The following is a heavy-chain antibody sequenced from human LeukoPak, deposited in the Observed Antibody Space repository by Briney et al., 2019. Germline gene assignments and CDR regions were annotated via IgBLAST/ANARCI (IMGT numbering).Heavy chain of an antibody. Sequence: PGGSLRLSCTVSGFTVSSNSMSWVRQAPGKGLEWVSSISTSSSYIYYADSVKGRHTISRDNAKNSLYLQMNSLRADDTAVYYCARDRDWNSGFDYWGQGTLVTVSS. CDR1: GFTVSSNS. D-gene: IGHD1-7*01. CDR2: ISTSSSYI. J-gene: IGHJ4*02. CDR3: ARDRDWNSGFDY. V-gene: IGHV3-21*01.